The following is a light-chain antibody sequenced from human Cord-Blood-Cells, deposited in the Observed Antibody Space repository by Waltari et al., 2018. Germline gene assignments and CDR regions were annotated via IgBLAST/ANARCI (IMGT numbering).Light chain of an antibody. CDR1: SSDVGGYHY. V-gene: IGLV2-14*01. Sequence: PALTQPASVSESPGQSITIPCTGTSSDVGGYHYVCWYQQHPGKAPKLMIYDVSKRPSGVSNRFSGSKSGNTASLTISGLQAEDEADYYCSSYTSSSTWVFGGGTKLTVL. CDR3: SSYTSSSTWV. J-gene: IGLJ3*02. CDR2: DVS.